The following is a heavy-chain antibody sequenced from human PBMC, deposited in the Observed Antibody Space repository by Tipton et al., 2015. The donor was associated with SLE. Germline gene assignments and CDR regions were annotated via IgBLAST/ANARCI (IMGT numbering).Heavy chain of an antibody. V-gene: IGHV1-2*06. CDR1: GFTFIAYN. CDR3: ARGTYGDIAAVASDSYYYMDV. CDR2: INPNSGDT. J-gene: IGHJ6*03. D-gene: IGHD6-13*01. Sequence: QLVQSGAEVKKPGAAVKVSCKASGFTFIAYNIHWMRQAPGQKFEWMGRINPNSGDTIHAEKFQGRLTMTRDESTSTAYLVLSSLRSEDSAVYYCARGTYGDIAAVASDSYYYMDVWGKGTTVTVSS.